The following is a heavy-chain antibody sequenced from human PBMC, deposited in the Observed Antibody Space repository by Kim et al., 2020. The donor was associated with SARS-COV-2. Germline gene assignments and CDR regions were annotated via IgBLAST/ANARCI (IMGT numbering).Heavy chain of an antibody. CDR2: IYNSGST. CDR1: GVSVSSDDYY. CDR3: ARVPFKFDSSGSSSYF. J-gene: IGHJ4*01. V-gene: IGHV4-61*08. Sequence: SETLSLICTVSGVSVSSDDYYWTWIRQPPGKGLEWIGNIYNSGSTKYNPSLESRVTITVDTSKNQFSLRLTSVTAADTAVFYCARVPFKFDSSGSSSYF. D-gene: IGHD3-22*01.